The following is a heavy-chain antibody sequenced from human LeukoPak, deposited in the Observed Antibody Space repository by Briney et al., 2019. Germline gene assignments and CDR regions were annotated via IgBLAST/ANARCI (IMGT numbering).Heavy chain of an antibody. Sequence: SETLSLTCTVSGGSISNYYWTWIRQPAGKVLEWIGHIYTSGSTNYNPSLKSRVTMSIDTSKNQFSLKLRSVTAADTAVYYCARDYSSSGDYWGQGTLVTVSS. CDR1: GGSISNYY. D-gene: IGHD6-6*01. V-gene: IGHV4-4*07. CDR2: IYTSGST. CDR3: ARDYSSSGDY. J-gene: IGHJ4*02.